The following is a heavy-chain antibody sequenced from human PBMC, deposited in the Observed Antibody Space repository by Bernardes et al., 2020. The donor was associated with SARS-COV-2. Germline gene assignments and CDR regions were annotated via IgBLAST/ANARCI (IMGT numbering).Heavy chain of an antibody. CDR1: GFSLSTSGVG. D-gene: IGHD3-10*01. Sequence: SGPTLVKPTQTLTLTCTFSGFSLSTSGVGVGWIRQPPGKALEWLALIYWDDDKRYSPSLKSRLTITKDTPKNQVVLTMTNMDPVDTATYYCAHRGLTMVRGSFDPWGQGTLVTVSS. CDR2: IYWDDDK. J-gene: IGHJ5*02. V-gene: IGHV2-5*02. CDR3: AHRGLTMVRGSFDP.